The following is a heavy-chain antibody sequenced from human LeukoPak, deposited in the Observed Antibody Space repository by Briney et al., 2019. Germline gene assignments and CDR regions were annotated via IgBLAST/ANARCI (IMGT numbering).Heavy chain of an antibody. J-gene: IGHJ5*02. D-gene: IGHD4-17*01. CDR2: ISGSGGST. CDR3: AKSLTVTTGRVPNWFDP. Sequence: GGSLRLSCAASGFTFSSYAMSWVRQAPGKGLEWVSAISGSGGSTYYADSVKGRFTISRDNSKNTLCLQMNSLRAEDTAVYYCAKSLTVTTGRVPNWFDPWGQGTLVTVSS. V-gene: IGHV3-23*01. CDR1: GFTFSSYA.